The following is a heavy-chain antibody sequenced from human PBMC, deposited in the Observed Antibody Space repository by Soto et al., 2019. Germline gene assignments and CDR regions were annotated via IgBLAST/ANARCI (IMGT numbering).Heavy chain of an antibody. D-gene: IGHD4-17*01. Sequence: SETLSLTCAVYGGSFSGYYWSWIRQPPGKGLEWIGEINHSGSTNYNPSLKSRVTISVDTSKNQFSLKLSSVTAADTAVDYCATGPVTTTVVTRGFDYWGQGTLVTVSS. CDR2: INHSGST. J-gene: IGHJ4*02. V-gene: IGHV4-34*01. CDR1: GGSFSGYY. CDR3: ATGPVTTTVVTRGFDY.